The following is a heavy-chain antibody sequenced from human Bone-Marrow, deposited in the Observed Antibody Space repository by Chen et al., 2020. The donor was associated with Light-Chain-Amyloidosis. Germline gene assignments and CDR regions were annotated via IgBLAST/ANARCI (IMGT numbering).Heavy chain of an antibody. Sequence: EVQLEQSGPEVKKPGESLKISCKGPGYTFPNYWIGWERQMPGKGLEWMGVIYPDDSDARYSPSFEGQVTISADKSITTAYLQWRSLKASDTAMYYCARRRDGYNFDYWGQGTLVTVSS. D-gene: IGHD5-12*01. V-gene: IGHV5-51*01. CDR1: GYTFPNYW. J-gene: IGHJ4*02. CDR3: ARRRDGYNFDY. CDR2: IYPDDSDA.